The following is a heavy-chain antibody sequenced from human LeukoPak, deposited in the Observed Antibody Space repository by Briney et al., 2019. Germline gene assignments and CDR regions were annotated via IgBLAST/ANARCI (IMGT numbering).Heavy chain of an antibody. J-gene: IGHJ4*02. D-gene: IGHD2-2*01. CDR2: ISYDGSNK. CDR3: AKVPAYHCSSTSCENLTGTQRGDY. CDR1: GFTFSSYG. Sequence: PGGSLRLSCAASGFTFSSYGMHWVRQAPGKGLEWVAVISYDGSNKYYADSVKGRFTISRDNSKNTLYLQMNSLRAEDTAVYYCAKVPAYHCSSTSCENLTGTQRGDYWGQGTLVTVSS. V-gene: IGHV3-30*18.